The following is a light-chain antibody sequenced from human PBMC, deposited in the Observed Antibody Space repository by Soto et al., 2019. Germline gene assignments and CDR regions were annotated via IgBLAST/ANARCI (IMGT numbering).Light chain of an antibody. CDR3: GTWDYSVTAFV. CDR2: TNN. CDR1: TSNIVNNF. Sequence: QSVLTQPPSVSAALGEKVTISCSGRTSNIVNNFVSWYRQLPGAAPQLLIHTNNKRPSGVSDRFSGSKSGSSATLGITGLQTGDEAHYYCGTWDYSVTAFVFGGGTQLTVL. V-gene: IGLV1-51*01. J-gene: IGLJ2*01.